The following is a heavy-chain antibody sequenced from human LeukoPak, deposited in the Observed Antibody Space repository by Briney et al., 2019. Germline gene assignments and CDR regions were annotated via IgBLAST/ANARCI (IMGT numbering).Heavy chain of an antibody. CDR1: GGSISNYY. Sequence: SSETLSLTCTVSGGSISNYYWSWIRQPAGKGLEWIGRIYASGTTNYNPSLKSRVTISVDTSKNQFSLKLSSVTAADTAVYYCAVEYYDILTGYPRGFDPWGHGTLVTVSS. CDR2: IYASGTT. V-gene: IGHV4-4*07. CDR3: AVEYYDILTGYPRGFDP. J-gene: IGHJ5*02. D-gene: IGHD3-9*01.